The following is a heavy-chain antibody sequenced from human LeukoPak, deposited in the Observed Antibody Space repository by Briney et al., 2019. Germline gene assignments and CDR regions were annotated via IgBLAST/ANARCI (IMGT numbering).Heavy chain of an antibody. Sequence: GGSLRLSCAASGFTFSSYWMTWVRQAPGKGLEWVANIKQDGSKKSYVDSVEGRFTISRDNAKNSLYLQMNSLRAEDTAIYYCTRVGYIDEGIDYWGQGTLVTVSS. CDR1: GFTFSSYW. V-gene: IGHV3-7*04. CDR3: TRVGYIDEGIDY. J-gene: IGHJ4*02. CDR2: IKQDGSKK. D-gene: IGHD5-24*01.